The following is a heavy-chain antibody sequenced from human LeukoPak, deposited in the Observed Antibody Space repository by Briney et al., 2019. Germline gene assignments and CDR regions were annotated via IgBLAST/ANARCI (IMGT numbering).Heavy chain of an antibody. V-gene: IGHV3-7*01. Sequence: GGSLRLSCAASGFSFSSYAMSWVRQAPGKGLEWVANINQDGTEKYYVDSVKGRFTISRDYAKNSLYLQMNSLRVEDTAVYYCAKVAKYYYGPETYYFFEQWGQGTPVTASS. D-gene: IGHD3-10*01. CDR2: INQDGTEK. CDR3: AKVAKYYYGPETYYFFEQ. CDR1: GFSFSSYA. J-gene: IGHJ4*02.